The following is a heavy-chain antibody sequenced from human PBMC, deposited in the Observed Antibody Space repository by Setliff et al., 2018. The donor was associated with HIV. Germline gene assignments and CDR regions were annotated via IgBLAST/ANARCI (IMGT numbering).Heavy chain of an antibody. CDR2: IYTSGST. Sequence: SETLSPTCPFSGGPIRSYYWCWIRPPPGKGLEWIGYIYTSGSTNYNPSLKSRVTITVDTSKNQFSLKLSSVTAADTAVYYCARGLSFYDPGGFDYWGQGTLVTVSS. J-gene: IGHJ4*02. CDR1: GGPIRSYY. V-gene: IGHV4-4*09. CDR3: ARGLSFYDPGGFDY. D-gene: IGHD3-22*01.